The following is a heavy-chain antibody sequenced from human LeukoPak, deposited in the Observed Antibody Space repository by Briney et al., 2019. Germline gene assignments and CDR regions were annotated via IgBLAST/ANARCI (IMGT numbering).Heavy chain of an antibody. CDR3: ARGEIVVVPAANAAFDI. CDR1: GGSISSYY. J-gene: IGHJ3*02. V-gene: IGHV4-4*07. CDR2: IYYSGST. D-gene: IGHD2-2*01. Sequence: PSGTLSLTCTVSGGSISSYYWSWIRQPAGKGLEWIGSIYYSGSTYYNPSLKSRVTISVDTSKNQFSLKLSSVTAADTAVYYCARGEIVVVPAANAAFDIWGQGTMVTVSS.